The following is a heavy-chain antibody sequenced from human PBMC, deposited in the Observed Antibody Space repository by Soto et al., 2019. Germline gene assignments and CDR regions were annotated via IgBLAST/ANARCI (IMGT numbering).Heavy chain of an antibody. J-gene: IGHJ5*02. CDR3: AHRATMTIFGLIIDNGIWFDP. CDR1: GFSLSTSGAA. Sequence: QINLIESGPTLVKPTQPLTLTCTFSGFSLSTSGAAVGWVRQPPGRALEWLALIYWDGDKRYNASLGNRLTITKDTSMNQVVFTLTNVDPADTATYYCAHRATMTIFGLIIDNGIWFDPWGQGTRVIVSS. V-gene: IGHV2-5*02. CDR2: IYWDGDK. D-gene: IGHD3-3*01.